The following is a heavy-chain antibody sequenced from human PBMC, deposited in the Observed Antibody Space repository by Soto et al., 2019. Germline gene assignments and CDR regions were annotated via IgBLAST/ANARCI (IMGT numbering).Heavy chain of an antibody. CDR1: GYNFTTYD. V-gene: IGHV1-18*01. CDR2: SSTYNGNP. Sequence: QVQLVQSGAEVKKPGASVKVSCKASGYNFTTYDLSWVRQAPGQGLEWMGRSSTYNGNPNHPQSLKGRLTVTTDPSTSTAYMELRSLRSDDPAVYYWARVPDHGLMVMAPNLYGMDVWGQGTTVTVSS. CDR3: ARVPDHGLMVMAPNLYGMDV. D-gene: IGHD2-8*01. J-gene: IGHJ6*02.